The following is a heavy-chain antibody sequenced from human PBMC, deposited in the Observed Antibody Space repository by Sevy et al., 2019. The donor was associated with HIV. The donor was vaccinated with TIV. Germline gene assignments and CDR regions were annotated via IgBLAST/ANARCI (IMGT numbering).Heavy chain of an antibody. CDR2: INPNSGGT. CDR1: GYTFTGYY. Sequence: ASVKVSCKASGYTFTGYYMHWVRQAPGQGLEWMGWINPNSGGTNYAQKFQGRVTMTRDTSISTAYMELSRLRSDDTAVYYWARSPLGDYSYYGSGSYYVWFDPWGQGTLVTVSS. D-gene: IGHD3-10*01. V-gene: IGHV1-2*02. CDR3: ARSPLGDYSYYGSGSYYVWFDP. J-gene: IGHJ5*02.